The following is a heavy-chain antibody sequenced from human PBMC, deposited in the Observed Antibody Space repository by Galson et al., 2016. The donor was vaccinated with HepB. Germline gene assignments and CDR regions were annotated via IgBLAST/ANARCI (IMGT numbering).Heavy chain of an antibody. D-gene: IGHD1-26*01. J-gene: IGHJ4*02. CDR2: TDGTNK. CDR1: GFTFSNYA. CDR3: ATGPIVGVPDYFCY. Sequence: SLRLSCAASGFTFSNYAMHWVRQAPGQGPEWVAVTDGTNKYYADSVKGRFTISRDDSKSTLYLQMDRLSAEDTAVYDCATGPIVGVPDYFCYWGQGTPVTVSS. V-gene: IGHV3-30-3*01.